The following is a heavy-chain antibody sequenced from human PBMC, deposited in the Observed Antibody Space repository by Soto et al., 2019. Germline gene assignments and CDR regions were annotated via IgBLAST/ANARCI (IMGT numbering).Heavy chain of an antibody. D-gene: IGHD6-6*01. V-gene: IGHV1-18*01. J-gene: IGHJ6*02. CDR1: GDTFTSYG. CDR2: ISAYNGNT. CDR3: ARVTAARPFGYYGMDV. Sequence: ASVKVSCKASGDTFTSYGISWVRHAPGQGLEWMGWISAYNGNTNYAQKLEGRVTMTTDTSTSTAYMELRSLRSEDTAVYYCARVTAARPFGYYGMDVWGQGTTVTVSS.